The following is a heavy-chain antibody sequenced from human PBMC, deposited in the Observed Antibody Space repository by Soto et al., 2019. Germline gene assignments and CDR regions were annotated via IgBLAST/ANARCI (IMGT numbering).Heavy chain of an antibody. CDR2: IKQDGSEK. CDR3: PRRYFPEP. D-gene: IGHD1-1*01. J-gene: IGHJ4*02. V-gene: IGHV3-7*01. CDR1: GFIFSKYW. Sequence: EVQLVESGGGLVQPGGSLRLSCAASGFIFSKYWMSWVRQAPGKGLEWVANIKQDGSEKHYVDALKGRFTFSRDNAKNTLYLQMNSLRVEDTAVYYCPRRYFPEPWGQGALVTVSS.